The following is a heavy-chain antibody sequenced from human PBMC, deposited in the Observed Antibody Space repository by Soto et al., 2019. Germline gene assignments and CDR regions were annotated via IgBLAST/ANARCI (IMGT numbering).Heavy chain of an antibody. J-gene: IGHJ5*02. D-gene: IGHD3-10*01. CDR2: ISGSGGST. CDR1: GFTFSSYA. CDR3: AKDYYLGFGEGGWFDP. Sequence: EVQLLESGGGLVQPGGSLRLSCAASGFTFSSYAMSWVRQAPGKGLEWVSAISGSGGSTYYADSVKGRFTISRDNSKNTLYLQMNSLRAEDTAVYYCAKDYYLGFGEGGWFDPWGQGTLVTVSS. V-gene: IGHV3-23*01.